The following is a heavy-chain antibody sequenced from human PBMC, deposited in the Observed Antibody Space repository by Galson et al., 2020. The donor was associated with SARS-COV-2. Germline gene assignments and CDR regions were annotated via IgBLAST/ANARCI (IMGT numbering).Heavy chain of an antibody. CDR2: INSEGNST. V-gene: IGHV3-74*01. Sequence: GGSLRLSCRASGFTFSSYWMHWVRQAPGKGLVWVSRINSEGNSTTYADSVKGRFTISRDNAKNTLYLQMNSLRAEDTAVYYCTATRAYWGQGTLVTVSS. CDR1: GFTFSSYW. CDR3: TATRAY. D-gene: IGHD1-1*01. J-gene: IGHJ4*02.